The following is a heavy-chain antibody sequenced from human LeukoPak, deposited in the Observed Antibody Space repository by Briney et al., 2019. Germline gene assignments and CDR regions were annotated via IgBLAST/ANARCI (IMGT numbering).Heavy chain of an antibody. CDR2: IGGGSNSI. J-gene: IGHJ4*02. Sequence: GSLRLSCAASGFTFSRHSMYWGRHAPGGGLQLGSFIGGGSNSIYYAASVKGRFTISRDNAKSSLSLQMNSLRAEDTAVYYCAREQPPPLDEMSPRGVFDYWGQGTLVTVSS. D-gene: IGHD5-24*01. V-gene: IGHV3-21*01. CDR3: AREQPPPLDEMSPRGVFDY. CDR1: GFTFSRHS.